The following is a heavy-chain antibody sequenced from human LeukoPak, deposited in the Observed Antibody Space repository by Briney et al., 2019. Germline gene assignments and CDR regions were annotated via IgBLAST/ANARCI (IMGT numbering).Heavy chain of an antibody. V-gene: IGHV3-23*01. J-gene: IGHJ4*02. CDR3: AKDLPADSSSWYLVDY. Sequence: PGGSLRLSCAASGFTFSSYAMSWVRQAPGKGLEWVSAISGSGGSTYYADSVKGRFTISRDNSKNTLYLQMNSLRAEDTAVYYCAKDLPADSSSWYLVDYWGQGTLVTVSS. CDR1: GFTFSSYA. CDR2: ISGSGGST. D-gene: IGHD6-13*01.